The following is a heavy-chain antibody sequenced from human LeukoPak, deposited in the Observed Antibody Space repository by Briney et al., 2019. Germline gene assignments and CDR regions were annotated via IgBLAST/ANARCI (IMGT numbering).Heavy chain of an antibody. J-gene: IGHJ3*02. CDR2: IIPIFGTA. V-gene: IGHV1-69*05. CDR3: ASSTYDFWSGYSGGAAFDI. CDR1: GGTFSSYA. Sequence: SVKVSCKASGGTFSSYAISWVRQAPGQGLEWMGGIIPIFGTANYAQKFQGRVTITTDESTSTAYMELSSLRSEDTAVYYCASSTYDFWSGYSGGAAFDIWGQGTMVTVSS. D-gene: IGHD3-3*01.